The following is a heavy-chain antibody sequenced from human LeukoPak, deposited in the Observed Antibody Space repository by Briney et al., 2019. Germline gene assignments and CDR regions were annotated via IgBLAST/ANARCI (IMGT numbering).Heavy chain of an antibody. CDR2: IYYSGST. J-gene: IGHJ6*03. D-gene: IGHD6-13*01. CDR3: ARLGAHSSSWGLNYYYYYMDV. V-gene: IGHV4-39*01. CDR1: GGSISSSSYY. Sequence: SETLSLTCTVSGGSISSSSYYWGWIRQPPGKGVEWIGSIYYSGSTYYNPSLKSRVTISVDTSKNQFSLKLSSVTAPDTAVYYCARLGAHSSSWGLNYYYYYMDVWGKGTTVTVSS.